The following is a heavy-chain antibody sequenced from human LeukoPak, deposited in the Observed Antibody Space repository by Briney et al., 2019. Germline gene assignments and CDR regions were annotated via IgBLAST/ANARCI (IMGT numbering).Heavy chain of an antibody. CDR3: TRGGCSGGSCHSDDWFDP. D-gene: IGHD2-15*01. CDR1: GFTFGDYA. Sequence: SGGSLRLSCTASGFTFGDYAMSWVRQAPGKGLEWVGFIRSKAYGGTTEYAASVKGRFTISRDDSKSIAYLQMNSLKTEDTAVYXXTRGGCSGGSCHSDDWFDPWGQGTLVTVSS. V-gene: IGHV3-49*04. J-gene: IGHJ5*02. CDR2: IRSKAYGGTT.